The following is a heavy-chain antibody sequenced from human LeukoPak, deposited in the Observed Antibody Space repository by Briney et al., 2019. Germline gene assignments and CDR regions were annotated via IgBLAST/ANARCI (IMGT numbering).Heavy chain of an antibody. CDR1: GGSFSGYY. CDR2: INHSGST. V-gene: IGHV4-34*01. D-gene: IGHD1-26*01. CDR3: ARGRGSYYRDYFDY. Sequence: SETLSLTCAVYGGSFSGYYWSWIRQPPGKGLEWIGEINHSGSTNYNPSLKSRVTISVDTSKNQFSLKLNSVTAADTAVYYCARGRGSYYRDYFDYWGQGTLVTVSS. J-gene: IGHJ4*02.